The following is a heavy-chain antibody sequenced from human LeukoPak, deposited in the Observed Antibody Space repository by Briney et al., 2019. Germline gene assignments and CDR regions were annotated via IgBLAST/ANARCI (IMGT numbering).Heavy chain of an antibody. D-gene: IGHD3-10*01. Sequence: KPSETLSLTCTVSGGSISSYYWSWVRQPPGKGLEWIGYIYYSGSTNYNPSLKSRVTISVDTSKNQFSLKLSSVTAADTAVYYCARHYYYGSGSPLDYWGQGTLVTVSS. J-gene: IGHJ4*02. CDR3: ARHYYYGSGSPLDY. V-gene: IGHV4-59*08. CDR1: GGSISSYY. CDR2: IYYSGST.